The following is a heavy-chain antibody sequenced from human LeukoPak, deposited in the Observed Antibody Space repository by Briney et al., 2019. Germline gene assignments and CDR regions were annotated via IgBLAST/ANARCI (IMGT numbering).Heavy chain of an antibody. D-gene: IGHD6-19*01. J-gene: IGHJ4*02. V-gene: IGHV3-21*01. CDR3: ARLVFGGWDFDY. CDR2: ISSSSSYT. Sequence: PGGSLRLSCAASGFTFSRYSMNWVRQAPGKGLEWVSSISSSSSYTYYADSVKGRFTISRDNAKHSLYLQMNSLRAEDTAVYYCARLVFGGWDFDYWGQGTLVTVSS. CDR1: GFTFSRYS.